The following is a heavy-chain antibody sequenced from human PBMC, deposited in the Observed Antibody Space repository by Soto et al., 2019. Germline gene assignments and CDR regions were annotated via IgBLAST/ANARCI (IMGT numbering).Heavy chain of an antibody. CDR3: ARDDRQVLFYFYGMDV. CDR2: IDSDGSTT. V-gene: IGHV3-74*01. Sequence: HPGGSLRLSCAASGFTFRNYWMHWVRQAPGKGLVWVSRIDSDGSTTTYADFVKGRFTISRDNAKNSLYLQMNSLRAEDTAVYYCARDDRQVLFYFYGMDVWGQGTTVTVSS. J-gene: IGHJ6*02. CDR1: GFTFRNYW.